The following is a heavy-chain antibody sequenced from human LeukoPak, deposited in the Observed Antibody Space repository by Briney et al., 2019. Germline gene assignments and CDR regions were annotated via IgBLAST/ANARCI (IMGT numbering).Heavy chain of an antibody. V-gene: IGHV4-59*11. D-gene: IGHD2-8*02. Sequence: SETLFLTSSVDTASLSSHYFHCIRPPHRGGLEWNGSFYHSGATHYNPSLKSPVTVSLDTSRNQFSLKLTSVTAADTAVYYCARGKGTGLYWRGLFEYWGQGTPVTVSS. CDR1: TASLSSHY. CDR3: ARGKGTGLYWRGLFEY. CDR2: FYHSGAT. J-gene: IGHJ4*02.